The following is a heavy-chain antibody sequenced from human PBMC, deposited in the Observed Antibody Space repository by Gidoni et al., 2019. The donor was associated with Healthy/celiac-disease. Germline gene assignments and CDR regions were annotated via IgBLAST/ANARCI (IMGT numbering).Heavy chain of an antibody. Sequence: EVQLVESGGGLVKPGGSLRLSCAASGCTFSIYSMNWVRQAPGKGLEWVSSISSSSSYIYYADSVKGRFTISRDNAKNSLYLQMNSLRAEDTAVYYCARDRSSYYYYYMDVWGKGTTVTVSS. J-gene: IGHJ6*03. V-gene: IGHV3-21*01. CDR3: ARDRSSYYYYYMDV. CDR2: ISSSSSYI. D-gene: IGHD2-2*01. CDR1: GCTFSIYS.